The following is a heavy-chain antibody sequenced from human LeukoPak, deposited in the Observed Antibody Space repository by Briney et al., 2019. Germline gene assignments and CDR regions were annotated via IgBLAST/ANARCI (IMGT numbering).Heavy chain of an antibody. CDR1: GGTFSSYA. V-gene: IGHV1-69*05. Sequence: GSSVKVSCKASGGTFSSYAISWVRQAPGQGLEWMGGIIPIFGTANYAQKFQGRVTITTDESTSTAYMELSSLRSEDTAVYYCARGVKDIVVAPAGYYYYYMDVWGKGTTVTVSS. J-gene: IGHJ6*03. CDR3: ARGVKDIVVAPAGYYYYYMDV. CDR2: IIPIFGTA. D-gene: IGHD2-2*01.